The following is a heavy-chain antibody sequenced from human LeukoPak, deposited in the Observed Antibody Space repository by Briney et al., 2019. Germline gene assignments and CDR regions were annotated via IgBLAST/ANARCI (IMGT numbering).Heavy chain of an antibody. V-gene: IGHV1-2*02. CDR2: ISPNSGGT. CDR1: GYTFTGYY. J-gene: IGHJ4*02. CDR3: ARGSWLANGGFFDS. Sequence: GASVKVSCKASGYTFTGYYMHWVRQAPGQGLEWMGWISPNSGGTHSAQNFQGRVTMTRDTSTSTAYMELSSLRSDDTAVYYCARGSWLANGGFFDSWGQGSLVTVSS. D-gene: IGHD6-19*01.